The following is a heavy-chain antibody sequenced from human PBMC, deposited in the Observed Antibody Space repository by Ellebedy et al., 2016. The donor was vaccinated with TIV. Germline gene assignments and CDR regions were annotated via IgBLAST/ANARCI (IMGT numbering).Heavy chain of an antibody. D-gene: IGHD4-17*01. J-gene: IGHJ4*02. Sequence: GGSLRLXXTASGFAAGNEYMGWFRQAPGKGLEWVGFIRSKASGGTTDYDASVKGRFTISRDESKNNAYLQMNSLKTEDTAMYYCTREVSMTTVTNWGQGTLVTVSS. V-gene: IGHV3-49*03. CDR3: TREVSMTTVTN. CDR2: IRSKASGGTT. CDR1: GFAAGNEY.